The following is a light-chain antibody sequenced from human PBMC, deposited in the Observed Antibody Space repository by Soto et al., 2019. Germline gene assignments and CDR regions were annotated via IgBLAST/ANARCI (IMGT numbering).Light chain of an antibody. J-gene: IGLJ2*01. CDR1: SSNIGSNT. CDR3: AAWDDSLNGVV. CDR2: SNS. Sequence: QSVLTQPPSASGARGQRVTISCSGSSSNIGSNTVNWYQHLPGAAPKLLIYSNSQRPSGVPDRFSGSKSGTSASLAISGLQSEDESDYYCAAWDDSLNGVVFGGGT. V-gene: IGLV1-44*01.